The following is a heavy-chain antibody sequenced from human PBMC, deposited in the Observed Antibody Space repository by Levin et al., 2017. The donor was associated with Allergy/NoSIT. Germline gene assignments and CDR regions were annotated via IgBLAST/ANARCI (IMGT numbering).Heavy chain of an antibody. J-gene: IGHJ3*02. CDR1: GFTFDDYG. D-gene: IGHD5-12*01. Sequence: GGSLRLSCAASGFTFDDYGMSWVRQAPGKGLEWVSGINWNGGSTGYADSVKGRFTISRDNAKNSLYLQMNSLRAEDTALYYCARDYRIVATILGAFDIWGQGTMVTVSS. V-gene: IGHV3-20*04. CDR3: ARDYRIVATILGAFDI. CDR2: INWNGGST.